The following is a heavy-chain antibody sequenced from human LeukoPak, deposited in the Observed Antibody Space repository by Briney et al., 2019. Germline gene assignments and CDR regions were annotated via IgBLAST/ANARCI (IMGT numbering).Heavy chain of an antibody. CDR3: ARRDSSGYYSA. CDR1: GGSITSYY. D-gene: IGHD3-22*01. J-gene: IGHJ4*02. V-gene: IGHV4-59*08. Sequence: SETLSLTCAVSGGSITSYYWSWFRQPPGKGLEWIGYIYSSGSTNYNPALKSRVTISVDTSRNQFSLKLSSVTAADTAVYYCARRDSSGYYSAWGQGTLVTVSS. CDR2: IYSSGST.